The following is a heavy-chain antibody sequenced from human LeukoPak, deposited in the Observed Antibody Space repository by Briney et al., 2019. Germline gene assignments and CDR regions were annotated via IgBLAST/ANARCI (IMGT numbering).Heavy chain of an antibody. D-gene: IGHD3-9*01. CDR3: ARTYYDILTGYYWVLDY. CDR1: GGSISSSSYY. V-gene: IGHV4-39*07. J-gene: IGHJ4*02. CDR2: IYYSGST. Sequence: SETLSLTCTVSGGSISSSSYYWGWIRQPPGKGLEWIGSIYYSGSTYYNPSLKSRVTISVDTSKNQFSLKLSSVTAADTAVYYCARTYYDILTGYYWVLDYWGQGTLVTVSS.